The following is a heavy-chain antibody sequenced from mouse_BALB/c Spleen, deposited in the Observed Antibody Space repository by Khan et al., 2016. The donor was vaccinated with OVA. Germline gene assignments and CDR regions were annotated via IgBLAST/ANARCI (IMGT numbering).Heavy chain of an antibody. J-gene: IGHJ3*01. CDR3: ARGGYGVGAY. Sequence: QVQLKQSGAELVRPGTSVKVSCKASGYAFTNYLIEWVKQRPGQGLEWIGVINPGSGGTNYNEKFKDKATLTADKSSSTAYLQLSSLTSDDSAVYFCARGGYGVGAYWGPGTLVTVSA. CDR1: GYAFTNYL. D-gene: IGHD1-2*01. V-gene: IGHV1-54*01. CDR2: INPGSGGT.